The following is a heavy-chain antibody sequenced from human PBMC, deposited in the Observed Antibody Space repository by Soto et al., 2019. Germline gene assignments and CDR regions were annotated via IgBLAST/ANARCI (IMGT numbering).Heavy chain of an antibody. Sequence: QVQLQESGPGLAKPSETLSLTCTVSGGSVSSGSYCWSWIRQPPGKGLEWIGYIYYSGSTNYNPSLKSRVTISVDTPKNQFSLKLSSVTAADTAVYYCARDYSNSRGYYYGMDVWGQGTTVTVSS. CDR2: IYYSGST. J-gene: IGHJ6*02. V-gene: IGHV4-61*01. D-gene: IGHD4-4*01. CDR1: GGSVSSGSYC. CDR3: ARDYSNSRGYYYGMDV.